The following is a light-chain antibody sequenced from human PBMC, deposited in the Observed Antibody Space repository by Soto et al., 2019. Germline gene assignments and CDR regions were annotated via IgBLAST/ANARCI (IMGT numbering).Light chain of an antibody. V-gene: IGKV3-15*01. J-gene: IGKJ1*01. Sequence: EIVMTQSPATLSVSPGERATLSCRASQSVSSDLVWYQQKAGQAPRLLIYDTSTRATGIPARFSGSGSGTEFALTISSLQSEDSAVYYCQQNDCSPSWTFGQGTKVESK. CDR2: DTS. CDR1: QSVSSD. CDR3: QQNDCSPSWT.